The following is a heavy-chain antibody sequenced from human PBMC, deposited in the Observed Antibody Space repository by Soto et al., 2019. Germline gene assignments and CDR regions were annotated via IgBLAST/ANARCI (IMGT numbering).Heavy chain of an antibody. CDR3: ARGRGYYGSGSYYNVLDY. D-gene: IGHD3-10*01. Sequence: SETLSLTCTVSGGSISSYYWSWIRQPPGKGLEWVGYIYYSWSTNYNPSLKSRVTISVDTSKNQFSLKLSSVTAADTAVYYCARGRGYYGSGSYYNVLDYWGQGTLVTVSS. CDR1: GGSISSYY. V-gene: IGHV4-59*01. J-gene: IGHJ4*02. CDR2: IYYSWST.